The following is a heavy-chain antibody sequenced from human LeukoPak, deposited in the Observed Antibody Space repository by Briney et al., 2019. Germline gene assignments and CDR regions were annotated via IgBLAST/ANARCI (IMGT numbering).Heavy chain of an antibody. CDR3: ARGKRGYDFWSGYYTYYFDY. Sequence: PSETLSLTCTVSGGSIGSSSYYWAWIRQPPGKGPEWIGSIYYSGTTYPNPSLKSRVTISVDTSKNQFSLKLSSVTAADTAVYYCARGKRGYDFWSGYYTYYFDYWGQGTLVTVSS. V-gene: IGHV4-39*01. J-gene: IGHJ4*02. CDR2: IYYSGTT. CDR1: GGSIGSSSYY. D-gene: IGHD3-3*01.